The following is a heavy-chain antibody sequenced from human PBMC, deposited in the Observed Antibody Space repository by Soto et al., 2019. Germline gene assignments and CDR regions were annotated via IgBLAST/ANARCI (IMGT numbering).Heavy chain of an antibody. CDR2: IIPIFGTA. Sequence: SVKVSCKASGGTFSSYAISWVRQAPGQGLEWMGGIIPIFGTANYAQKFQGRVTITADESTSTAYMELSSLRSEDTAVYYCARDGGPNPLAPALYYFDYWGQGTLVTVSS. CDR3: ARDGGPNPLAPALYYFDY. J-gene: IGHJ4*02. D-gene: IGHD3-10*01. V-gene: IGHV1-69*13. CDR1: GGTFSSYA.